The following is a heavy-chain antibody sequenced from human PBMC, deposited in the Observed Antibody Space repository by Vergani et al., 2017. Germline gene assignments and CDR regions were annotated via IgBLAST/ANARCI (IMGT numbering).Heavy chain of an antibody. D-gene: IGHD3/OR15-3a*01. J-gene: IGHJ6*03. CDR2: NYPGNSET. CDR3: ARVYCRGMSCAGTDYFYHIDV. CDR1: GYSFSRNW. Sequence: EVQLEQSGAAVKKPGESLEISCKGSGYSFSRNWIAWVRERPGQGLEWMGMNYPGNSETRNNPSFRGQVTMSVDKSISTAYLQWSSLKASDSAMYYCARVYCRGMSCAGTDYFYHIDVWGKGTTVTVS. V-gene: IGHV5-51*03.